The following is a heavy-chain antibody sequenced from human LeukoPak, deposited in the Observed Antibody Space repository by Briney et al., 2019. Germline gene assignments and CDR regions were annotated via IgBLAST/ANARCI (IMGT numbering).Heavy chain of an antibody. CDR3: ASAKVVAATHWIDS. J-gene: IGHJ5*01. CDR1: GGSISSSSYY. D-gene: IGHD2-15*01. CDR2: IYYSWST. V-gene: IGHV4-39*01. Sequence: SETLSLTCVVSGGSISSSSYYWGWIRQPPGKGLEWIGSIYYSWSTYYSPSLKTRVTVSVDTSKNQFSLKVSPVTAADTAVYYCASAKVVAATHWIDSWGQGTLVIVSS.